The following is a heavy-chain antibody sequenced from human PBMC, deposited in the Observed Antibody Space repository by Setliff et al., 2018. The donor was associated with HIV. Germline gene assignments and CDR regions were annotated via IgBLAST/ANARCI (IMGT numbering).Heavy chain of an antibody. V-gene: IGHV4-34*01. J-gene: IGHJ2*01. CDR2: INHSGFT. Sequence: PSETLSLTCAVYGGSFSGYDWNWSWIRQPPGKGLEWIGEINHSGFTNYNPPLKSRVTISVDTSKNQFSLRVSSVTAADTAVYYCARSRDARGWYFDLWGRGTLVTVSS. CDR3: ARSRDARGWYFDL. D-gene: IGHD6-6*01. CDR1: GGSFSGYD.